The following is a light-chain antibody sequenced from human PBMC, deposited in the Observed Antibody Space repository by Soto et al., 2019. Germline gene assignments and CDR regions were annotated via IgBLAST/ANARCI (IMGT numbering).Light chain of an antibody. CDR3: SSYTSSSTYV. CDR1: ISDVGGYNY. CDR2: EVS. V-gene: IGLV2-14*01. J-gene: IGLJ1*01. Sequence: QSVLTQPSSLSGSPGQSITISCTGTISDVGGYNYASWYQQNPGKAPKLMIYEVSNRPSGVSNRFSGSKSGNTASLTISGLQAEDEADYYCSSYTSSSTYVFGTGTKVTVL.